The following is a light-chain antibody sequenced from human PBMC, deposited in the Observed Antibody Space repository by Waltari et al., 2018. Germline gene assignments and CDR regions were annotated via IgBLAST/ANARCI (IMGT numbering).Light chain of an antibody. Sequence: EIVMTQSPATLSVSPGERATLSCRASQSVSSNLAWYQQKPGQAPRLLIYDASTRATDIPVRFSGGGSGTEFTLTISSLQSEDFAVYYCQQYNDWPQTFGQGTKVEIK. CDR3: QQYNDWPQT. V-gene: IGKV3-15*01. CDR2: DAS. CDR1: QSVSSN. J-gene: IGKJ1*01.